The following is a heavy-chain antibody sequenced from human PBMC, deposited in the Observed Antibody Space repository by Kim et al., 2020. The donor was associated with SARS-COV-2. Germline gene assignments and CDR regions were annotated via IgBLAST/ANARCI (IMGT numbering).Heavy chain of an antibody. CDR3: ATEWDQGE. J-gene: IGHJ4*02. Sequence: SSYIYYADSVKGRFTISRDNAKNSLYLQMNSLRAEDTAVYYCATEWDQGEWGQGTLVTVSS. V-gene: IGHV3-21*01. CDR2: SSYI. D-gene: IGHD1-26*01.